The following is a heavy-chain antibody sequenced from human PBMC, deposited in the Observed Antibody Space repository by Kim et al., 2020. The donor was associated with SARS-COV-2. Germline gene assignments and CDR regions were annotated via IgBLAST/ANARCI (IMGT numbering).Heavy chain of an antibody. D-gene: IGHD2-8*01. CDR1: GGSISSSSYY. CDR2: IYYSGST. Sequence: SETLSLTCTVSGGSISSSSYYWGWIRQPPGKGLEWIGSIYYSGSTYYNPTLKSRVTISVDTSKNQFSLKLSSVTAADTAVYYCARNGRYYYYGMDVWGQGATVTVAS. J-gene: IGHJ6*02. V-gene: IGHV4-39*01. CDR3: ARNGRYYYYGMDV.